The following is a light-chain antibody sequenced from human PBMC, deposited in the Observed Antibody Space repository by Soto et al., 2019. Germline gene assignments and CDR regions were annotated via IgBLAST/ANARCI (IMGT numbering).Light chain of an antibody. J-gene: IGKJ1*01. V-gene: IGKV3-20*01. Sequence: IVLTQSPGTLSLAPGERATLFCSASQSVTSNYFAWYQQKPGQAPRLLIYGISDRATGIPDRFSGSGSGTDFTLHISRLEPEDFAVDYCEQYGSAPRTFGQGTKVEIK. CDR1: QSVTSNY. CDR3: EQYGSAPRT. CDR2: GIS.